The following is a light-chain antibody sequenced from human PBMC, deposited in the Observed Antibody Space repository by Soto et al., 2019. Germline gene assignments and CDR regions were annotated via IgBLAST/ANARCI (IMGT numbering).Light chain of an antibody. CDR2: KAS. CDR3: QQYNSYWT. V-gene: IGKV1-5*03. CDR1: QSISSW. Sequence: DIQMTQSPSTLSASVGDRVTITCRASQSISSWLAWYQQKPGKAPKLLIYKASSLDSGVPSRFSGSGSGTVFTLTIISLQTGDFATSYCQQYNSYWTFGQGTKVEIK. J-gene: IGKJ1*01.